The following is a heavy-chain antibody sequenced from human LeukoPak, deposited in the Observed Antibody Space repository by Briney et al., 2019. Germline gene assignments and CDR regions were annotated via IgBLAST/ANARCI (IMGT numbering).Heavy chain of an antibody. CDR1: GFTFSSYA. J-gene: IGHJ4*02. CDR3: ARGSLGYFDY. D-gene: IGHD2-15*01. V-gene: IGHV3-30*01. Sequence: PGGSLRLSCAASGFTFSSYAMHWVRQAPGKGLEWVAVISYDGSNKCYADSVKGRFTISRDNSKNTLYLQMNSLRAEDTAVYYCARGSLGYFDYWGQGTLVTVSS. CDR2: ISYDGSNK.